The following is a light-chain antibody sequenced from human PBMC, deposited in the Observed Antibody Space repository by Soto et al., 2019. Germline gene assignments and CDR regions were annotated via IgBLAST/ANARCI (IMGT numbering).Light chain of an antibody. CDR3: QQRSNWIT. CDR1: QSVSRY. CDR2: DAS. V-gene: IGKV3-11*01. J-gene: IGKJ5*01. Sequence: IVVKHAAGTLTLSPGERATLSCRASQSVSRYLAWYQQKPGQAPRLLIYDASYRATGIPARFSGSGSGTDFILTVSSLEPEDFAIYYCQQRSNWITFGQGTRLEIK.